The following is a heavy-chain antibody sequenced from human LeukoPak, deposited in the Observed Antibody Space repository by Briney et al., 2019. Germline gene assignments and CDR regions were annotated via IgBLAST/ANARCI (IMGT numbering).Heavy chain of an antibody. CDR3: ARGGNWQQLVKYYFDY. Sequence: GASVRVSCKASGYGFTDYYIHWVRQAPGQGLEWIAWINPNSGVTNYAQKFQGRVTMTRDTSINTAYMGLNRLRSDDTAVYYCARGGNWQQLVKYYFDYWGQGTLVTVSS. V-gene: IGHV1-2*02. D-gene: IGHD6-13*01. CDR1: GYGFTDYY. J-gene: IGHJ4*02. CDR2: INPNSGVT.